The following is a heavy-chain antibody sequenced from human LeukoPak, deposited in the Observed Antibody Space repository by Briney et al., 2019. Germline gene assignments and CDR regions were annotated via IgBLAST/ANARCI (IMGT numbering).Heavy chain of an antibody. V-gene: IGHV2-5*01. CDR2: IYWNDDK. J-gene: IGHJ4*02. CDR3: TYSDITIFGEECYFDY. Sequence: SGSTLVNPTQTLTLTCTFSGFSLSTSGVGVGWIRQPPGKALEWLALIYWNDDKRYSPSLKSRLTITKNTSKNQVVRTMTNMDPVDTATYYCTYSDITIFGEECYFDYWGQGTLVTVSS. CDR1: GFSLSTSGVG. D-gene: IGHD3-3*01.